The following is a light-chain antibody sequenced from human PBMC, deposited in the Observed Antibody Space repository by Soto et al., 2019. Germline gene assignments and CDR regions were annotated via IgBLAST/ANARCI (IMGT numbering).Light chain of an antibody. J-gene: IGKJ5*01. Sequence: DIPMTQSPSSVSASVGDIVTTTCRASQGINSWLAWYQQKPGRAPKLMIYAASILQSGVPSRFSGSGSGTDCTLTITSLQTEDVATYYCHQLNSFPITFGQGTRLEI. V-gene: IGKV1D-12*01. CDR2: AAS. CDR3: HQLNSFPIT. CDR1: QGINSW.